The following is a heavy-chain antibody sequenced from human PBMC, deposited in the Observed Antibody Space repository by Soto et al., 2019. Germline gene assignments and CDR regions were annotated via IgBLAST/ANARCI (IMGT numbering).Heavy chain of an antibody. J-gene: IGHJ6*02. CDR3: ARGRGTLGVITIFGVVTGSYYYGMDV. CDR2: IYYSGST. CDR1: GGSVSSGSYY. V-gene: IGHV4-61*01. D-gene: IGHD3-3*01. Sequence: SETLSLTCTVSGGSVSSGSYYWSWIRQPPGKGLEWIGYIYYSGSTNYNPSLKSRVTISVDTSKNQFSRKLSSVTAADTAVYYCARGRGTLGVITIFGVVTGSYYYGMDVWGQGTTVTVSS.